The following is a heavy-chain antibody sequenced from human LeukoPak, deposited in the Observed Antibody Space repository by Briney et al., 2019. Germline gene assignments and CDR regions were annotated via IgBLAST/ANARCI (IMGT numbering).Heavy chain of an antibody. Sequence: GGSLRLSCAASGFTFSSYSMNWVRQAPGKGLEWVSSISSSSSYIYYADSVKGRFTISRDNAKNSLYLQMNSLRAEDTAVYYCARDRGSSSWYNWFDPWGQGTLVTASS. CDR2: ISSSSSYI. CDR1: GFTFSSYS. CDR3: ARDRGSSSWYNWFDP. J-gene: IGHJ5*02. V-gene: IGHV3-21*01. D-gene: IGHD6-13*01.